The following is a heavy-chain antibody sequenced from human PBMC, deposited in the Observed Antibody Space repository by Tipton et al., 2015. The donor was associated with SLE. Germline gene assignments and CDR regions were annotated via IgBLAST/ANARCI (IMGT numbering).Heavy chain of an antibody. CDR1: GGSISSSSYY. Sequence: LRLSCTVSGGSISSSSYYWGWIRQPPGKGLEWIGSIYYSGSTYYNPSLKSRVTISVDTSKNQFSLKLSSVTAADTAVYYCARGYSDWFDPWGQGTLVTVSS. CDR2: IYYSGST. D-gene: IGHD2-21*01. J-gene: IGHJ5*02. CDR3: ARGYSDWFDP. V-gene: IGHV4-39*07.